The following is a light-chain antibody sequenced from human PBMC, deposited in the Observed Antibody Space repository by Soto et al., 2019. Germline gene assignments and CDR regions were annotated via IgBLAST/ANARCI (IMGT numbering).Light chain of an antibody. V-gene: IGLV2-8*01. J-gene: IGLJ1*01. CDR1: SSDVGGYNY. CDR3: SSYAGSNNEV. Sequence: SVLTQPPSASGSPGQSVTISCTGTSSDVGGYNYVSWYQQHPGKAPKLMIYGVSKRPSGVPDRFSGSKSGNTASLTVSGLQAEDEADYYCSSYAGSNNEVFGTGTKVTVL. CDR2: GVS.